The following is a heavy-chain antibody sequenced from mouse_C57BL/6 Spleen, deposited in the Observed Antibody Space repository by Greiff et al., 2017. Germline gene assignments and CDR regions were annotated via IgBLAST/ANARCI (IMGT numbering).Heavy chain of an antibody. V-gene: IGHV5-6*01. D-gene: IGHD2-5*01. Sequence: EVQVVESGGDLVKPGGSLKLSCAASGFTFSSYGMSWVRQTPDKRLEWVATISSGGSYPYYPDSVKGRFTISRDNAKNTLYLQMSSLKSEDTAMYYCARQSNYEFAYWGQGILVTVSA. J-gene: IGHJ3*01. CDR1: GFTFSSYG. CDR3: ARQSNYEFAY. CDR2: ISSGGSYP.